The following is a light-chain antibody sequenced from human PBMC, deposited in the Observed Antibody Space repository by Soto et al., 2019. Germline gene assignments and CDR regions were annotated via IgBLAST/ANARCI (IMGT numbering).Light chain of an antibody. CDR1: QGIRSN. J-gene: IGKJ2*01. CDR3: LQNDVDTYS. V-gene: IGKV1-17*01. Sequence: DVQMTQSPSSLSASVGDRVTITCRASQGIRSNLNWYQQKPGQAPKRLIYGASILQSGVPSRFGGSGSGTEFTLTITSLQSDEFATYYSLQNDVDTYSFGQGT. CDR2: GAS.